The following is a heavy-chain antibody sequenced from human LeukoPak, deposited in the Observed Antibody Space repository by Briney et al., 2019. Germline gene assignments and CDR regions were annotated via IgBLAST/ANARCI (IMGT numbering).Heavy chain of an antibody. CDR1: GGSFSTYY. D-gene: IGHD4-17*01. V-gene: IGHV4-4*07. J-gene: IGHJ4*02. Sequence: SETLSLTCIVSGGSFSTYYWTWIRQPAGKGLEWIGRIYTSGSTKYNPSLKSRVTMSVDTSKNQFSLKLSSVTAADTAVYYCVRCRPAYGDGFDYWGQGTLVTVPS. CDR2: IYTSGST. CDR3: VRCRPAYGDGFDY.